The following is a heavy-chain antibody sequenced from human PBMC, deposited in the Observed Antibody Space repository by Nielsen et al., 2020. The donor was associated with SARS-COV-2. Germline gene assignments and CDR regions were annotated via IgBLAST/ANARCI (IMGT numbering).Heavy chain of an antibody. CDR2: ISTSGGNR. Sequence: GESLKISCAASGFTFSNYAMNWVRQAPGKGLEWVSGISTSGGNRYYADSVKGRFTISRDNSKKTLYLQMSSLRAEDTAVYYCVKEELRGSDDAFDIWGLGTMVTVSS. CDR1: GFTFSNYA. V-gene: IGHV3-23*01. CDR3: VKEELRGSDDAFDI. J-gene: IGHJ3*02. D-gene: IGHD1-7*01.